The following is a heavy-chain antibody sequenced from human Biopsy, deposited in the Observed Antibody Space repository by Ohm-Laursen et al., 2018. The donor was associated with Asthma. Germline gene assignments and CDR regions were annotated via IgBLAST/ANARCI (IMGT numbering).Heavy chain of an antibody. CDR2: IYYSGST. CDR3: ARGRAGYYGSGSYLGY. V-gene: IGHV4-61*01. D-gene: IGHD3-10*01. CDR1: GGSVSSGSYY. Sequence: SETLSLTCTVSGGSVSSGSYYWSWIRQPPGKGLEWIGYIYYSGSTNYNPSLKSRVTISVDTSKNQFSLKLSSVTAADTAVYYCARGRAGYYGSGSYLGYWGQGTLVTVSS. J-gene: IGHJ4*02.